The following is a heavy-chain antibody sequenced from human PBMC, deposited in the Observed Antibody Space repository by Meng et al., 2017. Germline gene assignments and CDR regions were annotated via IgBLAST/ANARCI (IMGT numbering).Heavy chain of an antibody. V-gene: IGHV3-30*01. CDR3: ASMGY. Sequence: GRAVEMSGAAVKAVCSMRLSCAASEFTFSRYDRPWVGQAPGKGLDWVAVVSYDGSNNYYADSVKSRFTISRDNSKNTLYLQMNSLGAEDAAVYYGASMGYWGQGTLVTVSS. J-gene: IGHJ4*02. D-gene: IGHD3-10*01. CDR2: VSYDGSNN. CDR1: EFTFSRYD.